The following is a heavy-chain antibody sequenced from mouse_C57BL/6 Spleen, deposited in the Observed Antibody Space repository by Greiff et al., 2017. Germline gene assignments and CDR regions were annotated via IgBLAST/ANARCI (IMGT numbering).Heavy chain of an antibody. V-gene: IGHV1-20*01. Sequence: VQLQQSGPELVKPGDSVKISCKASGYSFTGYFMNWVMQSHGKSLEWIGRINPYNGDTFYNQKFKGKATLTVDKSSSTAHMELRSLTSEDSAVYYCARAPPYYGSSYWYFDVWGTGTTVTVSS. CDR2: INPYNGDT. CDR3: ARAPPYYGSSYWYFDV. J-gene: IGHJ1*03. CDR1: GYSFTGYF. D-gene: IGHD1-1*01.